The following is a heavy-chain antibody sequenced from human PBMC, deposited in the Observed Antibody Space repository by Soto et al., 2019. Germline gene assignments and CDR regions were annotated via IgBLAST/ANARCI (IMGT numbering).Heavy chain of an antibody. J-gene: IGHJ4*02. Sequence: GGSLRLSCAASGFTFSSYSMNWVRQAPGKGLEWVSSISSSSSYIYYADSVKGRFTTSRDNAKNSLYLQMNSLRAEDTAVYYCAREYSSSSDYFDYWGQGTLVTVSS. CDR1: GFTFSSYS. V-gene: IGHV3-21*01. CDR3: AREYSSSSDYFDY. D-gene: IGHD6-6*01. CDR2: ISSSSSYI.